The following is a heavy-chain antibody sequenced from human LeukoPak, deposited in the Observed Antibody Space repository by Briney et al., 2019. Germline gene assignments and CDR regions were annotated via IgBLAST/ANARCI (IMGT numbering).Heavy chain of an antibody. J-gene: IGHJ4*02. CDR3: ARNLYSGSRFMDY. Sequence: GASVTVSCEASGYTFTGYYMHWVRQAPGQGLEWMGWINPNSGGTNYAQKFQGRVTMTRDTSISTAYMELSRLRSDDTAVYYCARNLYSGSRFMDYWGQGTLVTVSS. CDR1: GYTFTGYY. CDR2: INPNSGGT. V-gene: IGHV1-2*02. D-gene: IGHD5-12*01.